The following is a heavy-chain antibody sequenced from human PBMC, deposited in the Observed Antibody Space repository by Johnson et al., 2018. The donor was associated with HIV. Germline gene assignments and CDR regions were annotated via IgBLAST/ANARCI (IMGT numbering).Heavy chain of an antibody. Sequence: VQLVESGGGLVKPGGSLRLSCAASGFTFDDYGMSWVRQAPGKGLEWVSVIYSGGSTYYADSVKGRFTISRDNSKNTLYLQMNSLRAEDRSVYYCARGREGGTYQGGAFDIWGQGTMVTVSS. V-gene: IGHV3-66*02. J-gene: IGHJ3*02. CDR3: ARGREGGTYQGGAFDI. D-gene: IGHD1-26*01. CDR1: GFTFDDYG. CDR2: IYSGGST.